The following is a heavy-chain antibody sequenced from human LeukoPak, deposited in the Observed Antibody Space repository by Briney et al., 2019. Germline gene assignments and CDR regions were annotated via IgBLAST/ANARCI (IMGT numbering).Heavy chain of an antibody. CDR2: IRYDGSNK. V-gene: IGHV3-30*02. CDR3: AREEVVPAASYYYYMDV. Sequence: PGGSLRLSCAASGFTFRNYGMHWVRQAPGKGLEWVAFIRYDGSNKYYADSVKGRFTISRDNSENTLYLQMNSLRPEDTAVYYCAREEVVPAASYYYYMDVWGKGTTVTVSS. J-gene: IGHJ6*03. D-gene: IGHD2-2*01. CDR1: GFTFRNYG.